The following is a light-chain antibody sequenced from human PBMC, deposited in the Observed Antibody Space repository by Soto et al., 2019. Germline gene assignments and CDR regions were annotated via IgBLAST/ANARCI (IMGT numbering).Light chain of an antibody. CDR2: KSN. Sequence: QSVLTQPPSASATPGQRVTISCSGSSSNIGSNTVNWYQQLPGTAPKLLIYKSNQRPSGVPDRFSGSKSGTSASLAISGLQSEDEADYYCSSYTSSSTPYVVLGGGTKLTVL. V-gene: IGLV1-44*01. CDR3: SSYTSSSTPYVV. J-gene: IGLJ2*01. CDR1: SSNIGSNT.